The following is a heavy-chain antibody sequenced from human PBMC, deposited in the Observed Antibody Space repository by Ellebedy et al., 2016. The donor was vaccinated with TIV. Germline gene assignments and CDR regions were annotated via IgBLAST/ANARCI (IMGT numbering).Heavy chain of an antibody. D-gene: IGHD1-1*01. J-gene: IGHJ4*02. CDR3: ARGTGTTSFVLDS. CDR2: ISGISSSM. CDR1: GFTFRTYS. Sequence: GESLKISCAASGFTFRTYSMNWVRQAPGKGLEWVSYISGISSSMYYADSVTGRFTIYRDNAKNSLYLQMNILRAEDTAVYYCARGTGTTSFVLDSWGQGTLVTVSS. V-gene: IGHV3-48*01.